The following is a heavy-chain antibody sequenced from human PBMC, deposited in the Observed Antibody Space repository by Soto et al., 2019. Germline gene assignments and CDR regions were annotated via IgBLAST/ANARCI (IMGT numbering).Heavy chain of an antibody. CDR1: GFTFSNAW. V-gene: IGHV3-15*07. CDR2: IKSKTDGGTT. Sequence: EVQLVESGGGLVKPGGSLRLSYAASGFTFSNAWMNWVRQAPGKGLEWVGRIKSKTDGGTTDYAAPVKGRFTISRDDSKNTLYLQMNSLKTEDTAVCYCTTDPATMVRGVLPDSARDYYYYGMDVWGQGTTVTVSS. D-gene: IGHD3-10*01. CDR3: TTDPATMVRGVLPDSARDYYYYGMDV. J-gene: IGHJ6*02.